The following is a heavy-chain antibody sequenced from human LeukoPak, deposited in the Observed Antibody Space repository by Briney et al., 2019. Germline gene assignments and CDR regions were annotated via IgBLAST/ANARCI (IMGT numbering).Heavy chain of an antibody. CDR1: GFTFSSYW. CDR2: IKQDGSEK. D-gene: IGHD2-8*01. CDR3: ARDRGECTNGVCYYHDFDC. Sequence: GGSLRLSCAASGFTFSSYWMTWVRQAPGKGLEWVANIKQDGSEKYYVDSVKGRFTISRDNAKNSLSLHMNSLRAEDTAVYYCARDRGECTNGVCYYHDFDCWGQGTLVTVSS. J-gene: IGHJ4*02. V-gene: IGHV3-7*01.